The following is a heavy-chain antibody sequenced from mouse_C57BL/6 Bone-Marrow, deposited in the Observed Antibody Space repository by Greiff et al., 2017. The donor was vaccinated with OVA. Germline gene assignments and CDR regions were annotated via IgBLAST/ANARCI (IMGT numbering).Heavy chain of an antibody. V-gene: IGHV1-53*01. J-gene: IGHJ1*03. Sequence: QVQLKQPGAELVRPGSSVKLSCKASGYTFTSYWMHWVKQRPIQGLEWIGNINPSNGGTNYNEKFKSKATLTVDKSSSTAYMQLSSLTSEDSAVYYCARWITTVVAPYFDVWGTGTTVTVSS. CDR2: INPSNGGT. CDR3: ARWITTVVAPYFDV. D-gene: IGHD1-1*01. CDR1: GYTFTSYW.